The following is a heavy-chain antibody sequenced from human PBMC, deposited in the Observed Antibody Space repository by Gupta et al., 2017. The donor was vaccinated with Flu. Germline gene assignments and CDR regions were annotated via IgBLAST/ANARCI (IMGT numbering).Heavy chain of an antibody. D-gene: IGHD3-3*01. J-gene: IGHJ3*02. V-gene: IGHV1-45*02. Sequence: APGQVLEWMGWITPFNGKTNYAQKFQDRVTITRDRSMSTAYMELSSLRSEDTAMYYCARSPRITIFGVAQEETRNTDAFDIWGQGTMVTVSS. CDR3: ARSPRITIFGVAQEETRNTDAFDI. CDR2: ITPFNGKT.